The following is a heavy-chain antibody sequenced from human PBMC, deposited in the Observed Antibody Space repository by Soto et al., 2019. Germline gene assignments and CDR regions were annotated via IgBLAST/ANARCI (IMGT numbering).Heavy chain of an antibody. CDR1: GFTFGNYG. J-gene: IGHJ4*02. CDR3: AKDRDGYKNQVDY. CDR2: ITGRGSYT. Sequence: EVHLLESGGGLVQPGGSLRLSCSASGFTFGNYGMSWVRQAPGKGLEWVSAITGRGSYTYYADSVSGRFTISRANSKNTLSLQMNSLSAEDTAIYYCAKDRDGYKNQVDYWGQGTLVTVSS. D-gene: IGHD5-12*01. V-gene: IGHV3-23*01.